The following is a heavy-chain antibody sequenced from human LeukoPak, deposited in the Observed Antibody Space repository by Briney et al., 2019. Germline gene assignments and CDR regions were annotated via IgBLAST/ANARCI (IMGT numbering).Heavy chain of an antibody. CDR1: GGSISSGGYY. Sequence: PSETLSLTCTVSGGSISSGGYYWSWIRQHPGKGLEWIGEINHSGSTNYNPSLKSRVTISVDTSKNQFSLKLSSVTAADTAVYYCARTRQWLVWDAFDIWGQGTMVTVSS. CDR3: ARTRQWLVWDAFDI. V-gene: IGHV4-39*07. CDR2: INHSGST. D-gene: IGHD6-19*01. J-gene: IGHJ3*02.